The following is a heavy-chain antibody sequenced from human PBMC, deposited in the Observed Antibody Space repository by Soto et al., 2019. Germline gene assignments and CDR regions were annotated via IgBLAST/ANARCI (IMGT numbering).Heavy chain of an antibody. J-gene: IGHJ6*03. CDR2: INAVDEYT. V-gene: IGHV3-23*01. D-gene: IGHD3-3*01. Sequence: PGGSLRLSCAASGFTFSSYAMSWVRQAPGKGLEWVSSINAVDEYTKYADSVKGRFTISRDNSKNTLYLQMNSLRAEDTAVYYCASQQDYDFWSGYSTPYYYYMDVWGKGTTVTVSS. CDR1: GFTFSSYA. CDR3: ASQQDYDFWSGYSTPYYYYMDV.